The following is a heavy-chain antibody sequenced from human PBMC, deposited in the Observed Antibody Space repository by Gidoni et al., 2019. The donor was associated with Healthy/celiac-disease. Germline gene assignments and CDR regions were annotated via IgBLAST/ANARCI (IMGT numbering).Heavy chain of an antibody. D-gene: IGHD3-10*01. CDR1: GFTFSDYY. Sequence: QVQLVESGGGLVTPGGSLRLSCAASGFTFSDYYMSWIRQAPGKGLEWVSYISSSSSYTNYADSVKGRFTISRDNAKNSLYLQMNSLRAEDTAVYYCARLHPSRGSEDYWGQGTLVTVSS. V-gene: IGHV3-11*06. CDR3: ARLHPSRGSEDY. CDR2: ISSSSSYT. J-gene: IGHJ4*02.